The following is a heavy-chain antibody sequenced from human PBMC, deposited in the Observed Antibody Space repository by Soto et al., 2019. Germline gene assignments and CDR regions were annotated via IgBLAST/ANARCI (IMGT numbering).Heavy chain of an antibody. D-gene: IGHD5-12*01. CDR2: IYYSGST. J-gene: IGHJ4*02. V-gene: IGHV4-39*01. CDR1: GGSISSSSYY. CDR3: ARHSGYGVGVFDY. Sequence: SETLSLTCTVSGGSISSSSYYWGWIRQPPGKGLEWIGSIYYSGSTYYNPSLKSRVAISVDTSKNQFSLKLSSVTAADTAVYYCARHSGYGVGVFDYWGQGTLVTVSS.